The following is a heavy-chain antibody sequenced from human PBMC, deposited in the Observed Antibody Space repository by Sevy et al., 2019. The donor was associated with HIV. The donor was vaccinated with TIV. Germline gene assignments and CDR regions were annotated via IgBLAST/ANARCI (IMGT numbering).Heavy chain of an antibody. D-gene: IGHD4-4*01. CDR1: RFTFSSSW. Sequence: GGSLRLSCEASRFTFSSSWMSWVRQAPGKGLEWVANIKEDGSGKFYLDSAKGRFTISRDNTKNSLYLQMNSLRAEDTAVYYCSRVGGDYSNYPFDDWGHGTLVTVSS. V-gene: IGHV3-7*01. CDR3: SRVGGDYSNYPFDD. CDR2: IKEDGSGK. J-gene: IGHJ4*01.